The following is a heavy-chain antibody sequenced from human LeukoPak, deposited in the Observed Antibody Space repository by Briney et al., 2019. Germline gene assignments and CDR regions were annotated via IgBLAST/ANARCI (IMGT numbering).Heavy chain of an antibody. V-gene: IGHV3-48*02. Sequence: GGSLRLSCAASAFTFSDHSMSWVRQAPGKGLEWISYIDTRSSVIYYGDSVMGRFTISRDNAKNSLYLQMNSLRDEGTAMYYCAREDDSWGPNNLDLWGQGTMVTVSS. CDR1: AFTFSDHS. D-gene: IGHD7-27*01. CDR3: AREDDSWGPNNLDL. CDR2: IDTRSSVI. J-gene: IGHJ3*01.